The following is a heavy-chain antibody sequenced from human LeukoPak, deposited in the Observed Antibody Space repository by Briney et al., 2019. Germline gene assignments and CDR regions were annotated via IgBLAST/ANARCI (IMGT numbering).Heavy chain of an antibody. CDR1: GFTFSSYA. CDR2: ISGSGGST. Sequence: GGSLRLSCAASGFTFSSYAMSWVRQAPGKGLEWVSAISGSGGSTYYADSVKGRFTISRDNSKNTLYLQMDSLRAEDTAVYYCAKPDYYSGSYFSAFDIWGQGTMVTVSS. V-gene: IGHV3-23*01. D-gene: IGHD1-26*01. J-gene: IGHJ3*02. CDR3: AKPDYYSGSYFSAFDI.